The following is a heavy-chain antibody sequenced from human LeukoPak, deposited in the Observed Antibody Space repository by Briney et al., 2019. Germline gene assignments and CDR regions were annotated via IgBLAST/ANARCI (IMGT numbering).Heavy chain of an antibody. Sequence: SVKVSCKASGGTFSSYAISWVRQAPGQGLEWMGRIIPILGIANYAQKFQGRVTITADKSTSTAYMELSSLRSEDTAVYYCARDFTDIVVVPAATWDYWGQGTLVTVSS. J-gene: IGHJ4*02. D-gene: IGHD2-2*01. V-gene: IGHV1-69*04. CDR1: GGTFSSYA. CDR3: ARDFTDIVVVPAATWDY. CDR2: IIPILGIA.